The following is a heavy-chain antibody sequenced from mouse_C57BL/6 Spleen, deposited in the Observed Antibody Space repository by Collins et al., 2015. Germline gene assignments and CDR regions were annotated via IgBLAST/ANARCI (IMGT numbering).Heavy chain of an antibody. CDR3: ARWGPHYHGSSYWYFDV. D-gene: IGHD1-1*01. CDR2: IYPGSGST. Sequence: VKQRPGQGLERIGDIYPGSGSTNYNEKFKNKAKLTVDTSSSTAYMQLSSLTSEDSAVYYCARWGPHYHGSSYWYFDVWGTGTTVTVSS. J-gene: IGHJ1*03. V-gene: IGHV1-55*01.